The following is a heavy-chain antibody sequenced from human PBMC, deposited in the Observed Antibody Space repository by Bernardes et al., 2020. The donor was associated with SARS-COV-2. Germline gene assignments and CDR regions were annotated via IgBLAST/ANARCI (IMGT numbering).Heavy chain of an antibody. V-gene: IGHV3-48*01. D-gene: IGHD2-15*01. CDR2: ISSSSSTI. CDR3: ANIGYCSGGSCLDY. Sequence: GGSLRLSRAASGFTFSSYSMNWVRQAPGKGLEWVSYISSSSSTIYYADSVKGRFTISRDNAKNSLYLQMNSLRAEDTAVYYCANIGYCSGGSCLDYWGQGTLVTVSS. CDR1: GFTFSSYS. J-gene: IGHJ4*02.